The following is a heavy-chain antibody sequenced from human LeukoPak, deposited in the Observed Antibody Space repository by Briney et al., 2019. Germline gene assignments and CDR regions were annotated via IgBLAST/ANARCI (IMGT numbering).Heavy chain of an antibody. Sequence: PSETLSLTCAVSGGSISSSNWWSWVRQPPGKGLEWIGEIYHSGSTNYNPSLKSRVTISVDKSKNQFSLKLSSVTAADTAVYYCARGHAYCSGGSCPRAFWFDPWGQGTLVTVSS. CDR1: GGSISSSNW. CDR3: ARGHAYCSGGSCPRAFWFDP. J-gene: IGHJ5*02. D-gene: IGHD2-15*01. V-gene: IGHV4-4*02. CDR2: IYHSGST.